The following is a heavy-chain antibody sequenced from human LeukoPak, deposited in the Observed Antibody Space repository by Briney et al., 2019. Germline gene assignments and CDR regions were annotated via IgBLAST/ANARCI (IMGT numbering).Heavy chain of an antibody. D-gene: IGHD4-17*01. CDR3: ARDLTTLFYNWFDP. V-gene: IGHV3-7*03. CDR2: IKQDGSEK. Sequence: GGSLRLSCAASGFTFSSYWMSWVRQAPGKGLEWVANIKQDGSEKYYVDSVKGRFTISRDNAKNSLYLQMNSLRAEDTAVYYCARDLTTLFYNWFDPWGQGTLVTVSS. CDR1: GFTFSSYW. J-gene: IGHJ5*02.